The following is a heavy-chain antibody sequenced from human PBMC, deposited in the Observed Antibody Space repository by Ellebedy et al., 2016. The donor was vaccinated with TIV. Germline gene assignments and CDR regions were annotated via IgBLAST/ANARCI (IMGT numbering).Heavy chain of an antibody. CDR1: GYTLTELS. CDR2: FDPEDVET. V-gene: IGHV1-24*01. J-gene: IGHJ3*01. CDR3: ATDSSKSRLVMVASAQAFDV. Sequence: AASVKVSCKVSGYTLTELSMHWVRQAPGKGLEWMGGFDPEDVETTYAQKFQGRIILTEDTSSDTAYMELSNLRSEDTAVYFCATDSSKSRLVMVASAQAFDVWGQGTLVTVSS. D-gene: IGHD2-21*01.